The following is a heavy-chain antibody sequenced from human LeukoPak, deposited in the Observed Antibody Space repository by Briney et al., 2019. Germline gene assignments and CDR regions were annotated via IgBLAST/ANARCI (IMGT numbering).Heavy chain of an antibody. Sequence: GGSLRLSCTVSGFTVGSNSMSWVRQAPGKGLEWVSCISLSGSNIYYADSVKGRFTISRDNAKNSLYLQMNSLRAEDTAVYYCARVAISGSYPIFDYWGQGTLVTVSS. CDR2: ISLSGSNI. CDR1: GFTVGSNS. V-gene: IGHV3-48*04. J-gene: IGHJ4*02. CDR3: ARVAISGSYPIFDY. D-gene: IGHD1-26*01.